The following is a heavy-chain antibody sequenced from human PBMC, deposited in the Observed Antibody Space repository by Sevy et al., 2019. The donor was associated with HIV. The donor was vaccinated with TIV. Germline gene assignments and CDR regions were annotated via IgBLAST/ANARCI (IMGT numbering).Heavy chain of an antibody. D-gene: IGHD3-16*01. V-gene: IGHV3-23*01. CDR3: AKVLNPALESILQVIPYTLKGFDV. J-gene: IGHJ3*01. Sequence: GGSLRLSWAASGFTFNTHAMNWVRQAPGKGLEWVSTISGPGGSISYADSGQGRFTVSRDNSKNTVSSQMNSLRGDDTAVYYCAKVLNPALESILQVIPYTLKGFDVWGQGTTVTVSS. CDR2: ISGPGGSI. CDR1: GFTFNTHA.